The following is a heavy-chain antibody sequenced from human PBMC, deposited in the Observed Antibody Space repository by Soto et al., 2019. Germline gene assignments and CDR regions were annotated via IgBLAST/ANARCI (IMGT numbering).Heavy chain of an antibody. D-gene: IGHD2-21*02. V-gene: IGHV4-30-4*01. CDR3: ARTVATSYAFDI. CDR2: IYHSGIT. CDR1: GGSISSADYY. Sequence: PSETLSLTCTVSGGSISSADYYWTWIRQPPGKGLEWIGYIYHSGITYYSPSLKSRLSISEDTSKNQFSLRLSSVTAADTAVYYCARTVATSYAFDIWGQGTMVTVSS. J-gene: IGHJ3*02.